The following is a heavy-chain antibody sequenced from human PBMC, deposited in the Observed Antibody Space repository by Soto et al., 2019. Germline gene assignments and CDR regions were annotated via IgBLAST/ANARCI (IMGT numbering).Heavy chain of an antibody. CDR2: IYHSGST. J-gene: IGHJ4*02. D-gene: IGHD4-17*01. Sequence: PSETLSLTCAVSGGSISSGGYSWSWIRQPPGKGLEWIGYIYHSGSTYYNPSLKGRVTISVDRSKNQFSLKLSSVTAADTAVYYCARASVTTAYYFDYWGQGTLVTVSS. CDR1: GGSISSGGYS. V-gene: IGHV4-30-2*01. CDR3: ARASVTTAYYFDY.